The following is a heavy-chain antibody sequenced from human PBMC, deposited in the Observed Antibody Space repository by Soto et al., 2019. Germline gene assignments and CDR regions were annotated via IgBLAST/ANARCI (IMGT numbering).Heavy chain of an antibody. Sequence: QLQLQESGPGLVKPSETLSLTCTVSGGSISSNNYYWGWIRQPPGKGLEWIGNIYYSGSTYYNPSLNSRVTISVDTSTNQFSLKLSSVTAAATAVYYCARRGSSSYFDYWGQGTLVTVSS. CDR3: ARRGSSSYFDY. J-gene: IGHJ4*02. CDR2: IYYSGST. V-gene: IGHV4-39*01. D-gene: IGHD6-13*01. CDR1: GGSISSNNYY.